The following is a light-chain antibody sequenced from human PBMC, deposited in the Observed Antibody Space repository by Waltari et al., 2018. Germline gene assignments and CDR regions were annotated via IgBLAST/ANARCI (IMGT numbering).Light chain of an antibody. CDR1: QRVGRS. CDR3: QMYVRLPAT. CDR2: DAS. J-gene: IGKJ1*01. Sequence: EIVLPQSPGTLSLSPGERATLSCRASQRVGRSLCWYQPKHGQAPRLLIYDASTRATGIPDRFSGGGSGTDFSLTISRLEPEDFAVYYCQMYVRLPATFGQGTKVEI. V-gene: IGKV3-20*01.